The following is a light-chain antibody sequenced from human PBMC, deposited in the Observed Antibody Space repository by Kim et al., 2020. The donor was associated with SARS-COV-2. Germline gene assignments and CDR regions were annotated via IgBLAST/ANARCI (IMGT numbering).Light chain of an antibody. CDR3: QQYGSSPQT. V-gene: IGKV3-20*01. Sequence: GERATPSCRACQRVSSSYLAWYQQKPGQPPRLLIYGASSRATGIPDRFSGSGSGTDFTLTISRLEPEDFAVYYCQQYGSSPQTFGQGTKVEIK. CDR2: GAS. J-gene: IGKJ1*01. CDR1: QRVSSSY.